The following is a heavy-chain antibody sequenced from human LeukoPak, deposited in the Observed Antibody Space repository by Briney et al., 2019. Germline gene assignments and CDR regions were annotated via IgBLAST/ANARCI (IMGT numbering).Heavy chain of an antibody. D-gene: IGHD2-2*02. CDR2: ISCSGGST. Sequence: GGSLRLPCAASGFTFSSYAMSWVRQAPGKGLEWVSAISCSGGSTYYADSVKGRFTISRDNSKNTLYLQMNSLRAEDTAVYYCAKLPVLLPAAIENYFDYWGQGTLVTVSS. CDR3: AKLPVLLPAAIENYFDY. CDR1: GFTFSSYA. J-gene: IGHJ4*02. V-gene: IGHV3-23*01.